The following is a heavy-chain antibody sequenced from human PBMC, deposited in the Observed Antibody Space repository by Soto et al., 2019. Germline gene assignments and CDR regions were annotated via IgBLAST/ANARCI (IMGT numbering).Heavy chain of an antibody. CDR2: INCDGSTT. V-gene: IGHV3-74*01. CDR1: GFIFNNYW. Sequence: GGSLRLSCAASGFIFNNYWMHWVRQAPGKGLVWVSRINCDGSTTTYVHSVNGRFTISRDNSKNTVYLQMNSLRAEDTAVYYCARGSVTGGRAXWGQGILVTVSX. D-gene: IGHD6-25*01. J-gene: IGHJ4*02. CDR3: ARGSVTGGRAX.